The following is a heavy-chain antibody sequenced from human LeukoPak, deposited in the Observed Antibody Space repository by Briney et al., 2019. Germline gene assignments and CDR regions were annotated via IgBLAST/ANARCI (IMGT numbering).Heavy chain of an antibody. CDR1: GYTFTSYD. D-gene: IGHD1-26*01. CDR2: MNPNIGNT. CDR3: AVGSYPGGY. Sequence: ASVKVSCKASGYTFTSYDINCVRQATGQGLEWMGWMNPNIGNTGYVQKFQGRVTMTRNTSISTAYMELSSLRSEDTAVYYCAVGSYPGGYWGQGTLVTVSS. V-gene: IGHV1-8*01. J-gene: IGHJ4*02.